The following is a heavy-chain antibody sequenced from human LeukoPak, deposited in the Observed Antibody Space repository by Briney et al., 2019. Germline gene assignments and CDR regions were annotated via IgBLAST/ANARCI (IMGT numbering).Heavy chain of an antibody. CDR3: ARDLVPEYYFDY. CDR1: GGSFSGYY. V-gene: IGHV3-66*01. J-gene: IGHJ4*02. D-gene: IGHD3-10*01. CDR2: IYSGGST. Sequence: ETLSLTCAVYGGSFSGYYWSWVRQAPGKGLEWVSVIYSGGSTYYADSVKGRFTISRDNSKNTLYLQMNSLRAEDTAVYYCARDLVPEYYFDYWGQGTLVTVSS.